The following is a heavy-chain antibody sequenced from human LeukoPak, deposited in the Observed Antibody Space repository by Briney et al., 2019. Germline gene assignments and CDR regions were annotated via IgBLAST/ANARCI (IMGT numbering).Heavy chain of an antibody. CDR3: AKDRWTTVTTNFDY. J-gene: IGHJ4*02. Sequence: TGGSLRLSCAASGFTFDDYAMHWVRQAPGKGLEWVSGISWNSGSIGYADSVKGRITISRDNAKNSLYLQMNSLRAEDTALYYCAKDRWTTVTTNFDYWGQGTLVTVSS. V-gene: IGHV3-9*01. CDR2: ISWNSGSI. D-gene: IGHD4-17*01. CDR1: GFTFDDYA.